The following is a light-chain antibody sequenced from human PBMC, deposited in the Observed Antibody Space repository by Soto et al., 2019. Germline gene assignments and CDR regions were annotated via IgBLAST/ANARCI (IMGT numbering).Light chain of an antibody. Sequence: DLQMTQSPPSLSASVGDRVTITCRASQSISSYLNWYQQKPGKAPEVLVYAASTLQSGVPSRFSGSGSGTDFTLTISSLQPEDFATYYCQQSYITPQTWTFGQGTKVEIK. J-gene: IGKJ1*01. CDR1: QSISSY. CDR2: AAS. CDR3: QQSYITPQTWT. V-gene: IGKV1-39*01.